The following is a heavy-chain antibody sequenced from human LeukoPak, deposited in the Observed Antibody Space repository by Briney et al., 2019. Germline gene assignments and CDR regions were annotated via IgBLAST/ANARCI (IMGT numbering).Heavy chain of an antibody. J-gene: IGHJ4*02. V-gene: IGHV1-69*04. CDR1: GGTFSSYA. CDR2: SIPILGIA. Sequence: SVKVSCKASGGTFSSYAISWVRQAPGQGLEWMGRSIPILGIANYAQKFQGRVTITADKSTSTAYMELSSLRSEDTAVYYCASPFSSGWPFDYWGQGTLVTVSS. CDR3: ASPFSSGWPFDY. D-gene: IGHD6-19*01.